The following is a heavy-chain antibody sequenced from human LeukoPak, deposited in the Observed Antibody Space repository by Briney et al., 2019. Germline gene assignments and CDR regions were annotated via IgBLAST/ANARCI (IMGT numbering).Heavy chain of an antibody. Sequence: GGSLRLSCTASGFTFSHYWMTWVRQAPGKGLEWVANIHQDGGEKHYVDSVKGRFTISRDNAKNSLYLQMNGLRAEDTAVYYCARSTYGSGSYYPPRNAFDLWGQGTMVTVSS. CDR2: IHQDGGEK. J-gene: IGHJ3*01. V-gene: IGHV3-7*01. CDR1: GFTFSHYW. D-gene: IGHD3-10*01. CDR3: ARSTYGSGSYYPPRNAFDL.